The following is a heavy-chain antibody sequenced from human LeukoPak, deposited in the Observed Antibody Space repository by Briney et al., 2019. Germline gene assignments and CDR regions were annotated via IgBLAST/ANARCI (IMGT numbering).Heavy chain of an antibody. J-gene: IGHJ4*02. V-gene: IGHV4-39*07. CDR1: GGPISSSGYY. D-gene: IGHD3-22*01. Sequence: SETLSLTCNVSGGPISSSGYYWGWIRQSPGKGLEWIGSMYYSGNTYYSPPLKSRVTISVDTSNHQFSLRLTSVTAADTAVYYCARDGSGYYYWDDWGQGALVTVSS. CDR2: MYYSGNT. CDR3: ARDGSGYYYWDD.